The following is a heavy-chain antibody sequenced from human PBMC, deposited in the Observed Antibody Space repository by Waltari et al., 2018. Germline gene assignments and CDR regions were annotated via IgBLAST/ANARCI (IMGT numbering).Heavy chain of an antibody. CDR3: AKDIRNGWYADY. Sequence: QVQLVESEGGVVRPGGSLGLSCVASGFDFSSDGMHWLRQAPGKGLEWVAFIRHDRSSEHYGESVKGRFIISTENFKNTLYLQMNSLRIEDTGIYYCAKDIRNGWYADYLGQGTLVTVSS. CDR1: GFDFSSDG. CDR2: IRHDRSSE. V-gene: IGHV3-30*02. J-gene: IGHJ4*02. D-gene: IGHD6-19*01.